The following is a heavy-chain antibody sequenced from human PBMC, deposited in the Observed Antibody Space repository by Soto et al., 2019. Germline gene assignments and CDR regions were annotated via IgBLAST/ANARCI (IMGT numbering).Heavy chain of an antibody. CDR1: GDSISSDKW. CDR3: ARGGDWQFDY. D-gene: IGHD2-21*02. J-gene: IGHJ4*02. V-gene: IGHV4-4*02. Sequence: QVQLQESGPGLVKPSGTLSLTCAVSGDSISSDKWWRWVRQPPGKGLEWIGETHHSGRTNYNPSRKSRVTILVEKSTNQVSLELSSMTAADTAVYYCARGGDWQFDYWGQGTLVTVSS. CDR2: THHSGRT.